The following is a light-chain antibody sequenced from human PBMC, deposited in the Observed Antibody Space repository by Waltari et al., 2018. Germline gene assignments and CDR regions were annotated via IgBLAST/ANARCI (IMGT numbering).Light chain of an antibody. V-gene: IGKV3-11*01. CDR1: QSVITF. J-gene: IGKJ2*01. Sequence: IVLTQSPATLSLSPGGSAPLSCRASQSVITFLTWYQQKPGQAPRLRTYNTSKRATGIPARFGGAGSGTDFTLTINSLEPEDFAIYYCQQRSAWPRTFGQGTKLEFK. CDR3: QQRSAWPRT. CDR2: NTS.